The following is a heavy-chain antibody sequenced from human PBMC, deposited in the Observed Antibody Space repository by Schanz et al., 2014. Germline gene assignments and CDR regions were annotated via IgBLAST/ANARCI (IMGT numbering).Heavy chain of an antibody. V-gene: IGHV4-34*01. J-gene: IGHJ4*02. CDR3: ARAARRTRVVPLYFDY. Sequence: QVQLQQWGAGLLKPSETLSLTCAVYGGSFSGYYWSWIRQPPGKGLEWIAEINHGGSTNYNPSLKSRVTIPVDPSKNQFSLKLRPVTAADTAVYYCARAARRTRVVPLYFDYWGQGTLVTVSS. CDR1: GGSFSGYY. CDR2: INHGGST. D-gene: IGHD2-2*01.